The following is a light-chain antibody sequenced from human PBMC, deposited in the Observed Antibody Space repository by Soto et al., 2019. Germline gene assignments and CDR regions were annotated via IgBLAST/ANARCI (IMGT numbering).Light chain of an antibody. CDR1: QSISTY. CDR3: QQSSTTPRT. J-gene: IGKJ1*01. Sequence: DIPMTQSPSSLSASVGDRVTITCRASQSISTYLNWYQQKPGKAPKLLIYAASTLQSGVPSRFSGSGSGTDFRLTITSLQPEDIATYYCQQSSTTPRTFGQGTNV. V-gene: IGKV1-39*01. CDR2: AAS.